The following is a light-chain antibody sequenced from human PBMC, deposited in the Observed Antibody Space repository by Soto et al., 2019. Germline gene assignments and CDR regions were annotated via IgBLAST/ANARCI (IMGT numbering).Light chain of an antibody. Sequence: EIVLTQSPGPLSLSAGERATLSCRASQTVSSSFLAWYQQTPGQAPRLLIYAASSRATGIPDRFSGSGSGTDFTLTISRLEPEDFAVYYCQQYGNSPQTFGQGTKVDI. CDR2: AAS. V-gene: IGKV3-20*01. CDR1: QTVSSSF. CDR3: QQYGNSPQT. J-gene: IGKJ1*01.